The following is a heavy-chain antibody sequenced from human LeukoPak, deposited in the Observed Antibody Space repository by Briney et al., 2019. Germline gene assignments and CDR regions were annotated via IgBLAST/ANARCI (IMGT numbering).Heavy chain of an antibody. V-gene: IGHV4-59*01. CDR2: IYYSGST. Sequence: SETLSLTCTVSGGPISSYYWSWIRQPPGKGLEWIGYIYYSGSTNYNPSLKSRVTISVDTSKNQFSLKLSSVTAADTAVYYCARGGSYYIDWFDPWGQGTLVTVSS. CDR3: ARGGSYYIDWFDP. CDR1: GGPISSYY. D-gene: IGHD3-10*01. J-gene: IGHJ5*02.